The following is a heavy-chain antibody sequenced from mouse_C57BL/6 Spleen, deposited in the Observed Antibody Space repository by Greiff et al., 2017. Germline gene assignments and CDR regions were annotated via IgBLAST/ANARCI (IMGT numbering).Heavy chain of an antibody. CDR3: RGAANWAFDY. D-gene: IGHD4-1*01. Sequence: EVKLLESGGGLVQPGGSMKLSCAASGFTFSDACMDWVRQSPEKGLEWVAEIRNKANNHATYYAESVKGRFTISRDDSKSSVYLQMNSLRAEDTGIYYCRGAANWAFDYWGQGTTLTVSS. V-gene: IGHV6-6*01. CDR2: IRNKANNHAT. J-gene: IGHJ2*01. CDR1: GFTFSDAC.